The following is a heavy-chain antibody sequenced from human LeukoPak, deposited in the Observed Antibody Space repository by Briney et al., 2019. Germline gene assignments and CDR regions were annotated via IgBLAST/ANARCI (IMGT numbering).Heavy chain of an antibody. J-gene: IGHJ5*02. CDR1: GGTFISYA. CDR2: IIPIFGTA. V-gene: IGHV1-69*13. Sequence: GASVKVSCKASGGTFISYAISWVRQAPGQGLEWMGGIIPIFGTANYAQKFQGRVTITADESTSTAYMELSSLRSEDTAVYYCARGGYSSGLSYIDPWGQGTLVTVSS. D-gene: IGHD6-19*01. CDR3: ARGGYSSGLSYIDP.